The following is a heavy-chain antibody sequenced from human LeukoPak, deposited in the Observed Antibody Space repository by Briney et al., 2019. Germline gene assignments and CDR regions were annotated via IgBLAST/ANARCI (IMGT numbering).Heavy chain of an antibody. CDR2: INHSGST. CDR1: GGSFSGYY. CDR3: ARGRVAAARFDY. V-gene: IGHV4-34*01. J-gene: IGHJ4*02. D-gene: IGHD6-13*01. Sequence: SETLSLTCAVYGGSFSGYYWSWIRQPPGKGLEWIGEINHSGSTNYNPSLKSRATISVHTSKKQFSLKLSSVTAADTAVYYCARGRVAAARFDYWGQGTLVTVSS.